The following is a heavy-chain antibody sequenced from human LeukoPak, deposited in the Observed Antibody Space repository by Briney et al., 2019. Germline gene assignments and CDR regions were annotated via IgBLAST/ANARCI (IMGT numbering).Heavy chain of an antibody. V-gene: IGHV3-21*01. J-gene: IGHJ4*02. D-gene: IGHD3-9*01. CDR1: GFTFSTYS. CDR2: ISSSSSYI. CDR3: ARDPQLDILTGYYPTYFDY. Sequence: PGGSLRLSCAASGFTFSTYSMNWVRQAPGKGLEWVSSISSSSSYIYYADSLKGRFTISRDNAKNSLYLQMNSLRAEDTAVYYCARDPQLDILTGYYPTYFDYWGQGTLVTVSS.